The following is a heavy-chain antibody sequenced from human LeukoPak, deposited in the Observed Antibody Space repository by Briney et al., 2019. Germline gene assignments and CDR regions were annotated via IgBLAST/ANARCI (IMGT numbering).Heavy chain of an antibody. Sequence: GGSLRLSCAASGFTFSSYSMNWVRQAPGKGLEWGSSISSSSSYIYYADSVKGRFTISRDNAKNSLYLQMNSLRAEDTAVYYCARDGIVGYCSSTSCYTPKPLDYWGQGTLVTVSS. CDR2: ISSSSSYI. CDR3: ARDGIVGYCSSTSCYTPKPLDY. D-gene: IGHD2-2*02. CDR1: GFTFSSYS. V-gene: IGHV3-21*01. J-gene: IGHJ4*02.